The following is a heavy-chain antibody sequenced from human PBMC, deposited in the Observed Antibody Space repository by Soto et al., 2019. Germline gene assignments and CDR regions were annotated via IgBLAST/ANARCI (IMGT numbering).Heavy chain of an antibody. V-gene: IGHV3-23*01. J-gene: IGHJ4*02. D-gene: IGHD1-1*01. CDR3: AKCDWNDYYFDY. CDR2: ISGSGGST. Sequence: EVQLLESGGGLVQPGGSLRLSCTASGFTFSSYAMSWVRQAPGKGLEWVSTISGSGGSTYYAGSVKGRFTISRANSKSTLYLQMNSLRAEDTAVYYCAKCDWNDYYFDYWGQGTLVTVSS. CDR1: GFTFSSYA.